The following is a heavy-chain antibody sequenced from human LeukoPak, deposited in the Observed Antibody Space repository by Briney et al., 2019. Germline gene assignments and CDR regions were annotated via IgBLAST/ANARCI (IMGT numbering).Heavy chain of an antibody. Sequence: GGSLRLSCAASGFTFSSYGMLWVRQAPGKGLEWVSVIYSGGSTYYADSVKGRFTISRDNSKNSLYLQMNSLRAEDTAVYYCARALSGWHDIDYWGQGTLVTVSS. V-gene: IGHV3-66*01. D-gene: IGHD6-19*01. J-gene: IGHJ4*02. CDR1: GFTFSSYG. CDR3: ARALSGWHDIDY. CDR2: IYSGGST.